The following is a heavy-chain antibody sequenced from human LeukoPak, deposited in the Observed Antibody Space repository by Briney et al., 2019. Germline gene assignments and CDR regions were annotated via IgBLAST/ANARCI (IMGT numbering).Heavy chain of an antibody. Sequence: GASVKVSCKASGGTFSSYAISWVRQAPGQGLEWMGRIIPILGIANYAQKFQGRVTITADKSTSTAYMELSSLRSEDTAVYYCARGWLYYDFWSGYNTFDPWGQGTLVTVSS. V-gene: IGHV1-69*04. CDR1: GGTFSSYA. CDR2: IIPILGIA. J-gene: IGHJ5*02. D-gene: IGHD3-3*01. CDR3: ARGWLYYDFWSGYNTFDP.